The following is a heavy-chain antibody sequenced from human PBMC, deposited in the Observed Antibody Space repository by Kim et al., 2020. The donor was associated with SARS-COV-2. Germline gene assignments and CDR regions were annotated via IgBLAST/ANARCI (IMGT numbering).Heavy chain of an antibody. Sequence: SETLSLTCTVSGGSISSSSYYWGWIRQPPGKGLEWIGSIYYSGSTYYNPSLKSRVTISVDTSKNQFSLKLSSVTAADTAVYYCARLEVSSGWLDYWGQGTLVTVSS. CDR1: GGSISSSSYY. J-gene: IGHJ4*02. D-gene: IGHD6-19*01. V-gene: IGHV4-39*01. CDR2: IYYSGST. CDR3: ARLEVSSGWLDY.